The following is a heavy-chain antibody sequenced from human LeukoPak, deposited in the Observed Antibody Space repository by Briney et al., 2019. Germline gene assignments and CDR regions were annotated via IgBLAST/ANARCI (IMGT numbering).Heavy chain of an antibody. CDR2: IYHSGST. D-gene: IGHD6-13*01. J-gene: IGHJ3*02. CDR3: ARLSTYSSSWFLWAFDI. CDR1: GGSISSYY. Sequence: PSETLSLTCTVSGGSISSYYWSWIRQPPGKGLEWIGYIYHSGSTYYNPSLKSRVTISVDRSKNQFSLKLSSVTAADTAVYYCARLSTYSSSWFLWAFDIWGQGTMVTVSS. V-gene: IGHV4-59*12.